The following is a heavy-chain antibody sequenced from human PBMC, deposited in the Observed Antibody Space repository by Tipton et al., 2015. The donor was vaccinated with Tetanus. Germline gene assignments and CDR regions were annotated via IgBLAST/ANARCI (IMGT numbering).Heavy chain of an antibody. CDR2: ALPGDSDT. J-gene: IGHJ4*02. D-gene: IGHD3-3*01. CDR1: GYDFTNYW. CDR3: ARLRGYDPLNYLDL. V-gene: IGHV5-51*01. Sequence: VQLVQSGPEVKKPGESLRISCKVSGYDFTNYWIAWVRQVSGKGLEWMGIALPGDSDTRYSPSFQGQVTISADRSISTAYLQWSSLKASDTGMYYCARLRGYDPLNYLDLWGQGTLVTVSS.